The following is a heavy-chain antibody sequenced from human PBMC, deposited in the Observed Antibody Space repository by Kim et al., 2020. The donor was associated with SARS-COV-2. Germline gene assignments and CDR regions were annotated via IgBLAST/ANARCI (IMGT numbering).Heavy chain of an antibody. J-gene: IGHJ4*02. Sequence: GGSLRHSCAASGFTFSSYSMNWVRQAPGKGLEWVSSISSSSSYIYYADSMKGRFTISRDNAKNSLNLQMNSLRAEDTAVYYCARDLVRGVINPDYWGQGTLVTVSS. V-gene: IGHV3-21*01. CDR1: GFTFSSYS. CDR2: ISSSSSYI. D-gene: IGHD3-10*01. CDR3: ARDLVRGVINPDY.